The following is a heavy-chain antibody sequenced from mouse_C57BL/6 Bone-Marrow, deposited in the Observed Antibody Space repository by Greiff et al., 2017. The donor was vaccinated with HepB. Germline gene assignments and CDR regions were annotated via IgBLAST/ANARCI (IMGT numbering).Heavy chain of an antibody. Sequence: EVNVVESGGGLVKPGGSLKLSCAASGFTFSSYAMSWVRQTPEKRLEWVATISDGGSYTYYPDNVKGRFTISRDNAKNNLYLQMSHLKSEDTAMYYCARDYYGNPMDYWGQGTSVTVSS. CDR1: GFTFSSYA. D-gene: IGHD2-1*01. J-gene: IGHJ4*01. V-gene: IGHV5-4*01. CDR3: ARDYYGNPMDY. CDR2: ISDGGSYT.